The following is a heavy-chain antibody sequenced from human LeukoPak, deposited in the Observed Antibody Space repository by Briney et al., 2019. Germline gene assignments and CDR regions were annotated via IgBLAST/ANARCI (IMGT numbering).Heavy chain of an antibody. CDR2: IWYDGSNK. CDR3: ARDFVAYDSSGYPPFVDY. Sequence: GRSLRLSCAASGFTFSSYGMHWVRQAPGKGPEWVAVIWYDGSNKYHADSVKGRFTISRDNSKNTLFLQMNSLRAEDTAVYYCARDFVAYDSSGYPPFVDYWGQGTLVTVSS. D-gene: IGHD3-22*01. V-gene: IGHV3-33*01. CDR1: GFTFSSYG. J-gene: IGHJ4*02.